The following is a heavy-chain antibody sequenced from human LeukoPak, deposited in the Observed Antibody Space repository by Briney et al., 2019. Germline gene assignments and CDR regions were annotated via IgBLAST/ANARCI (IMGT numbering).Heavy chain of an antibody. D-gene: IGHD6-13*01. V-gene: IGHV1-8*01. CDR3: ARAAPRSSSIETYYFDY. CDR2: MNPNSGKT. Sequence: ASVKVSCKASGYTFTVYDINWVRQATGQGLEWMGWMNPNSGKTGYAQKFQGRVTMTRNTSISTAYMELSSLRSEDTAVYYCARAAPRSSSIETYYFDYWGQGTLVTVSS. CDR1: GYTFTVYD. J-gene: IGHJ4*02.